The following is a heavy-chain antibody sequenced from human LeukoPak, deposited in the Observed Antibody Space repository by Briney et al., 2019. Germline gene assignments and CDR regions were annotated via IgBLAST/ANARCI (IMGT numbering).Heavy chain of an antibody. CDR1: GGSISSYY. J-gene: IGHJ6*03. Sequence: SETLSLTCTVSGGSISSYYWSWLRQPPGKGLEWIGYIYYSGSTNYNPSLKSRVTMSVDTSKNQFSLKLSSVTAADTAVYYCARDRVGQQLVGRNYYYYYMDVWGKGTTVTISS. V-gene: IGHV4-59*01. CDR2: IYYSGST. CDR3: ARDRVGQQLVGRNYYYYYMDV. D-gene: IGHD6-13*01.